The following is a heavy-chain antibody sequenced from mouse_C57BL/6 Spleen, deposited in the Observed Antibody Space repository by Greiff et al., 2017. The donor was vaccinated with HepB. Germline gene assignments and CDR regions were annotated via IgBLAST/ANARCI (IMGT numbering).Heavy chain of an antibody. CDR2: ILPGSGST. J-gene: IGHJ3*01. V-gene: IGHV1-9*01. Sequence: VQGVESGAELMKPGASVKLSCKATGYTFTGYWIEWVKQRPGHGLEWIGEILPGSGSTNYNEKFKGKATFTADTSSNTAYMQLSSLTTADSAIYYCARARRWDWEPWFAYWGQGTLVTVSA. CDR1: GYTFTGYW. CDR3: ARARRWDWEPWFAY. D-gene: IGHD4-1*01.